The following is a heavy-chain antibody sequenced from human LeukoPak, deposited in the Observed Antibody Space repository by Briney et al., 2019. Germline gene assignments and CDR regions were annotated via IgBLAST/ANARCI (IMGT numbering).Heavy chain of an antibody. CDR3: ARHLPKGDYDDY. J-gene: IGHJ4*02. V-gene: IGHV4-39*01. CDR1: GGSISSSSYY. CDR2: IYYSGST. D-gene: IGHD2-21*01. Sequence: SETLSLTCTVSGGSISSSSYYWGWIRQPPGKGLEWIGSIYYSGSTYYNPSLKSRVTISVDTSKNQFSLKLSSVTAADTAVYYCARHLPKGDYDDYWGQGTLVTVSS.